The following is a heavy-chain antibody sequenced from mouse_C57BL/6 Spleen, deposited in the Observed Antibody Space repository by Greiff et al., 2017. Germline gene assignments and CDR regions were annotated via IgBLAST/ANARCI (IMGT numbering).Heavy chain of an antibody. J-gene: IGHJ4*01. Sequence: QVQLQQPGAELVRPGTSVKLSSKASGYTFTSYWMHWVKQRPGQGLEWIGVIDPSDSYTNYNQKFKGKATLTVDTSSSTAYMQLSSLTSEDSAVYYCARHTVVEDYAMDYWGQGTSVTVSS. CDR1: GYTFTSYW. CDR2: IDPSDSYT. D-gene: IGHD1-1*01. V-gene: IGHV1-59*01. CDR3: ARHTVVEDYAMDY.